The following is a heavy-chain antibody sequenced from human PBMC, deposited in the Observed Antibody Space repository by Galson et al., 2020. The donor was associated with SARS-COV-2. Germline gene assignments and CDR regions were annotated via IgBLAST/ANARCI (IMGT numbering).Heavy chain of an antibody. V-gene: IGHV3-11*01. D-gene: IGHD5-12*01. CDR2: ISSSGSTI. CDR3: ARAVEMATNDAFDI. J-gene: IGHJ3*02. Sequence: GGSLRLSCAASGFTFSDYYMSWIRQAPGKGLEWVSYISSSGSTIYYADSVKGRFTISRDNAKNSLYLQMNSLRAEDTAVYYCARAVEMATNDAFDIWGQGTMVTVSS. CDR1: GFTFSDYY.